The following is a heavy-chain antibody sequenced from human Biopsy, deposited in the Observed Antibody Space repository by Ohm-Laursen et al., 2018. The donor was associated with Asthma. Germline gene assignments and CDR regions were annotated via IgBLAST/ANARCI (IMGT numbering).Heavy chain of an antibody. Sequence: SVKVSCKAPGGTFSNFAISWVRQAPGQGLEWLGGIMTVFGTTNYAQKFQGRVTITADQSTSTAYMEVTSLRSEDTAIYYCARCQVGYSSGWSLLLKKIYYSGMDVWGQGTAVTVSS. CDR1: GGTFSNFA. CDR3: ARCQVGYSSGWSLLLKKIYYSGMDV. J-gene: IGHJ6*02. V-gene: IGHV1-69*13. D-gene: IGHD6-19*01. CDR2: IMTVFGTT.